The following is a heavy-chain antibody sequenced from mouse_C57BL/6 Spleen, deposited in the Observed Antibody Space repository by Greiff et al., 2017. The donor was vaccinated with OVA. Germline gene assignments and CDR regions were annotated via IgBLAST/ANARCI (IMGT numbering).Heavy chain of an antibody. CDR3: ARDGSRTYAMDY. CDR2: IYPGSGNT. V-gene: IGHV1-76*01. CDR1: GYTFTDYY. D-gene: IGHD1-1*01. Sequence: QVQLQQSGAELVRPGASVKLSCKASGYTFTDYYINWVKQRPGQGLEWIARIYPGSGNTYYNEKFKGKATLTAEKSSSTAYMQLSSLTSEDSAVYFCARDGSRTYAMDYWGQGTSVTVSS. J-gene: IGHJ4*01.